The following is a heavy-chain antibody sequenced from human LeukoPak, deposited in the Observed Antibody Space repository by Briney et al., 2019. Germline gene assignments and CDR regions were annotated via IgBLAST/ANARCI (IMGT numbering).Heavy chain of an antibody. CDR2: IYPDDSDT. CDR3: ARHEDPISSWYES. D-gene: IGHD6-13*01. CDR1: GYSFTSYW. Sequence: GESLKISCKGSGYSFTSYWIGWVRQMPGEGLESMGTIYPDDSDTRYSPSFRGQVTMSADRSINTAYLQWRSLKASDSAMYYCARHEDPISSWYESWGQGTLVTVSS. J-gene: IGHJ5*02. V-gene: IGHV5-51*01.